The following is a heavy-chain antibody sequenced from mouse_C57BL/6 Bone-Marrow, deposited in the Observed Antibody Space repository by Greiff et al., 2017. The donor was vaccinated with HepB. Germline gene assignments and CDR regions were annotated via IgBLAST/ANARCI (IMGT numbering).Heavy chain of an antibody. CDR1: GYTFTSYW. D-gene: IGHD1-1*01. CDR2: IYPSDSET. CDR3: ARSFLYYYGSSSDY. J-gene: IGHJ4*01. Sequence: QVQLQHPGAELVRPGSSVKLSCKASGYTFTSYWMDWVKQRPGQGLEWIGNIYPSDSETHYNQKFKDKATLTVDKSSSTAYMQLSSLTSEDSAVYYCARSFLYYYGSSSDYWGQGTSVTVSS. V-gene: IGHV1-61*01.